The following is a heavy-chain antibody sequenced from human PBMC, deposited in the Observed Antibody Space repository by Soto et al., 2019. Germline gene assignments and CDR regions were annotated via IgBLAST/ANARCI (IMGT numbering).Heavy chain of an antibody. CDR1: GFSFSNYA. Sequence: EVQLLVSGGGSVQPGGSLRLSCAASGFSFSNYAMSWVRQAPGTGLEWVSAIDSGGGSTYYAASVKGRFSISRDNSMNTLYLQMNSLRAEDTAIYYCTKEHSYYPDNWFDPWGQGTLVTVSS. V-gene: IGHV3-23*01. CDR3: TKEHSYYPDNWFDP. D-gene: IGHD4-4*01. CDR2: IDSGGGST. J-gene: IGHJ5*02.